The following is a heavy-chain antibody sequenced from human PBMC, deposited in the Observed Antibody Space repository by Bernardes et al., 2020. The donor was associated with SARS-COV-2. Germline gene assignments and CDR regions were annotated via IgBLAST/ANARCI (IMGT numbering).Heavy chain of an antibody. CDR1: GGSISSYY. D-gene: IGHD2-2*01. Sequence: SETLSLTCTVSGGSISSYYWSWIRQPPGKGLEWIGYIYYSGSTNYNPSLKSRVTISVDTSKNQFSLKLSSVTAADTAVYYCARQQYQLLLVGYYYYYMDVWGKGTTVTVSS. CDR2: IYYSGST. CDR3: ARQQYQLLLVGYYYYYMDV. V-gene: IGHV4-59*08. J-gene: IGHJ6*03.